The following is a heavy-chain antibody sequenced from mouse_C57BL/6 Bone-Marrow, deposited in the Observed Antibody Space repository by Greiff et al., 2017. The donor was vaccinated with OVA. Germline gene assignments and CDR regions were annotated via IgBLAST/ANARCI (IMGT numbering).Heavy chain of an antibody. D-gene: IGHD1-1*01. CDR1: GFTFTDYY. V-gene: IGHV7-3*01. CDR3: ARYKGYYGSRRAMDY. CDR2: IRNKANGYTT. Sequence: EVKLMESGGGLVQPGGSLSLSCAASGFTFTDYYMSWVRQPPGKALEWLGFIRNKANGYTTEYSASVKGRFTISRDNSQSILYLQMNALRADDSATYYCARYKGYYGSRRAMDYWGQGTSVTVSS. J-gene: IGHJ4*01.